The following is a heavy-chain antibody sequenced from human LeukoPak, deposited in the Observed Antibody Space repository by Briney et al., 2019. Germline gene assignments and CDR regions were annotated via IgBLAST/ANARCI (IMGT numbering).Heavy chain of an antibody. Sequence: PPETLSLTCTLSGGSTSSYYWSWIRQPPEKGREWIWYIYYSVSTNYNPSPKRRATISVDTSKNQFSLKLSSVNAVDTAVYYCARVRHYYGSGSYYRFDPWGEGTLVTVSS. CDR3: ARVRHYYGSGSYYRFDP. CDR2: IYYSVST. CDR1: GGSTSSYY. V-gene: IGHV4-59*01. J-gene: IGHJ5*02. D-gene: IGHD3-10*01.